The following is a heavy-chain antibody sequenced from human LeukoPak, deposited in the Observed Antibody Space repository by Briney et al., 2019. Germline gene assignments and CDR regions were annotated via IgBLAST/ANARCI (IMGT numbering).Heavy chain of an antibody. Sequence: NPSQTLSLTCTVSGGSISSGSHYWSWIRQPAGKGLEWIGRIYTSGSTNYNPSLKSRVTISVDTSKNQFSLKLSSVTAADTAVYYCARDHCSSTSCYYGVDYWGQGTLVTVSS. CDR1: GGSISSGSHY. CDR2: IYTSGST. J-gene: IGHJ4*02. D-gene: IGHD2-2*01. V-gene: IGHV4-61*02. CDR3: ARDHCSSTSCYYGVDY.